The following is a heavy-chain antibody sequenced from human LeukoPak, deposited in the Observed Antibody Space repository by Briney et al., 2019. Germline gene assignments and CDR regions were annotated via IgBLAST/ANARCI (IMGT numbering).Heavy chain of an antibody. J-gene: IGHJ4*02. V-gene: IGHV4-31*03. D-gene: IGHD3-22*01. CDR3: ARDNTYYYDSSGTFDY. CDR2: IYYSGST. CDR1: GGSISSAGYY. Sequence: PSETLSLTCTVSGGSISSAGYYWSWIRQHPGKGLEWIGSIYYSGSTYYNPSLKSRVTISVDTSKNQFSLKLSSVTAADTAVYYCARDNTYYYDSSGTFDYWGQGTLVTVSS.